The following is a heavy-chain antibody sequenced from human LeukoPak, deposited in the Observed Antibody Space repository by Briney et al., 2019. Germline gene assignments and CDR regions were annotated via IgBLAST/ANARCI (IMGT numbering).Heavy chain of an antibody. CDR3: ARDGGYSRGWTYGAGDY. CDR1: GFTFSSYV. Sequence: PGRSLRLSCAASGFTFSSYVMHWVRQAPGKGLECVAVISNDGGDKYYADSVKGRFTISRDNSKNTLYLQMNSLRAEDTALYYCARDGGYSRGWTYGAGDYWGQGTLVTVSS. CDR2: ISNDGGDK. J-gene: IGHJ4*02. D-gene: IGHD6-19*01. V-gene: IGHV3-30*04.